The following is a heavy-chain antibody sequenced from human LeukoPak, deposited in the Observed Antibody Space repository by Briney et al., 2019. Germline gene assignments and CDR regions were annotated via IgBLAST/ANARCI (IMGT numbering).Heavy chain of an antibody. D-gene: IGHD6-19*01. CDR2: ISYDGSNK. J-gene: IGHJ4*02. CDR3: AREEDSSGWYDY. Sequence: GSLRLSCAASGFTFNSYAMHWVRQAPGKGLEWVAVISYDGSNKYYADSVKGRFTISRDNSKNTLYLQMNSLRAEDTAVYYCAREEDSSGWYDYWGQGTPVTVSS. V-gene: IGHV3-30-3*01. CDR1: GFTFNSYA.